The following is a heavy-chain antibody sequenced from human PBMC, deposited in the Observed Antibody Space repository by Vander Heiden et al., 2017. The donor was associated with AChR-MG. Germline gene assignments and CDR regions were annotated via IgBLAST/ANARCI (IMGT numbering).Heavy chain of an antibody. V-gene: IGHV1-18*01. D-gene: IGHD4-17*01. Sequence: PGQGLEWMGWISAYNGNTNYAQKLQGRVTMTTDTSTSTAYMELRSLRSDDTAVYYCARARGVPHGGPPTTVTTWDLDYWGQGPLVTVSS. J-gene: IGHJ4*02. CDR3: ARARGVPHGGPPTTVTTWDLDY. CDR2: ISAYNGNT.